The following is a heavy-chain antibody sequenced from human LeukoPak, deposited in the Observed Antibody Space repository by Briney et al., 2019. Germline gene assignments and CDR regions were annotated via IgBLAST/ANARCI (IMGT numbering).Heavy chain of an antibody. CDR2: ISAYNGNT. CDR3: ARVLDDSSLYYFDY. V-gene: IGHV1-18*01. D-gene: IGHD3-22*01. J-gene: IGHJ4*02. Sequence: GASVKVSCKTSGYTFASYGIYWVRQAPGQGLEWVGWISAYNGNTNYAQKLQGRVSMTTDTSTSTAYMELRSLRSDDTALYYCARVLDDSSLYYFDYWGQGTLVTVSS. CDR1: GYTFASYG.